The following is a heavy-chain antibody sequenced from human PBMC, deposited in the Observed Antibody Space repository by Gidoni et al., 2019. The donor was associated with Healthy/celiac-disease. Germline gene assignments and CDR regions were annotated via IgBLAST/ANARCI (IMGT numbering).Heavy chain of an antibody. J-gene: IGHJ4*02. Sequence: QVQLVQSGAEVKKPGASVKVSCKASGYTFTSYGISWVRQAPGQGLEWMGWISAYHVNTNYAQKLQGRVTMTTDTSTSTAYMELSSLRADDTSVYYCARDQLRNYDILTGRSLSPFDYWGQVTLVTVSS. V-gene: IGHV1-18*01. D-gene: IGHD3-9*01. CDR3: ARDQLRNYDILTGRSLSPFDY. CDR2: ISAYHVNT. CDR1: GYTFTSYG.